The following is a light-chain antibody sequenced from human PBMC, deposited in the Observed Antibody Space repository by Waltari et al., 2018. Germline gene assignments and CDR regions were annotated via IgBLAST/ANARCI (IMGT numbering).Light chain of an antibody. Sequence: DIQMTQSPSSLSASVGDTVTITCTASQGIGNHLNWYQQKPGKAPKLLIYMASSLQSGIPSLFSGSGSWTDFTLTINNLQPEDFATYYCQQGYSYPIFTFGPGTNLDIK. J-gene: IGKJ3*01. CDR2: MAS. V-gene: IGKV1-17*02. CDR1: QGIGNH. CDR3: QQGYSYPIFT.